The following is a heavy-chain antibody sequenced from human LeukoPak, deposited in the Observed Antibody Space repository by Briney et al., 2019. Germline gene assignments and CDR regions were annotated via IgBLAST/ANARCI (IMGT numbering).Heavy chain of an antibody. J-gene: IGHJ5*02. CDR3: ARDISEGDYAWWFDP. CDR1: GYTFTSYG. D-gene: IGHD3-16*01. Sequence: ASVKVSCKASGYTFTSYGISWVRQAPGQGLEWMGWISAYNGNTNYAQKLQGRVTMTTDTSTSTAYMELRSLKSDDTAVYYCARDISEGDYAWWFDPWGQGTLVTVAS. CDR2: ISAYNGNT. V-gene: IGHV1-18*01.